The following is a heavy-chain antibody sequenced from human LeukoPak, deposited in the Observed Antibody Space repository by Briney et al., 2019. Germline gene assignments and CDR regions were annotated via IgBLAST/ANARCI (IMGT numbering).Heavy chain of an antibody. J-gene: IGHJ4*02. V-gene: IGHV3-53*01. CDR1: GFTVSSNS. Sequence: PGGSLRLSCTVSGFTVSSNSMGWVRQAPGKGLEWVSFIYSDNTHYSDSVKGRFTISRDNAKNSLYLQMNSLRVEDTAVYYCARGKSGSYGTKGYWGQGTLVTVSS. CDR3: ARGKSGSYGTKGY. CDR2: IYSDNT. D-gene: IGHD1-26*01.